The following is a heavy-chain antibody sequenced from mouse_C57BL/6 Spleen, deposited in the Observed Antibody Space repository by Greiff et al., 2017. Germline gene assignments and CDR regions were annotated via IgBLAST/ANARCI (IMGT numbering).Heavy chain of an antibody. V-gene: IGHV5-17*01. Sequence: EVQLVESGGGLVKPGGSLKLSCAASGFTFSDYGMHWVRQAPEKGLEWVAYISSGSSTIYYADTVKGRFTISRDNAKNTLFLQMTSLRSEDTTMYDCARGNYGSSSYYAMGYWGQGTSVTVSS. CDR3: ARGNYGSSSYYAMGY. CDR1: GFTFSDYG. CDR2: ISSGSSTI. J-gene: IGHJ4*01. D-gene: IGHD1-1*01.